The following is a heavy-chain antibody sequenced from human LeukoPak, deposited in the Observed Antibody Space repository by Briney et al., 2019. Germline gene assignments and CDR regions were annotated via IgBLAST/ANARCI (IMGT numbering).Heavy chain of an antibody. D-gene: IGHD2-15*01. J-gene: IGHJ5*02. Sequence: GGSLRLSCAASGFTFSSYSMNWVRQAPGKGLEWVSSISSSSSYTYYADSVKGRFTISRDNAKNSLYLQMNSLRAEDTAVYYCARDVANFWFDPWGQGTLVTVSS. V-gene: IGHV3-21*01. CDR3: ARDVANFWFDP. CDR2: ISSSSSYT. CDR1: GFTFSSYS.